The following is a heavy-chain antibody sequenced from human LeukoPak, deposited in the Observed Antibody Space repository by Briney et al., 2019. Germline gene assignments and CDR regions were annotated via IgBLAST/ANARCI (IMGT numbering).Heavy chain of an antibody. Sequence: ASVKVSCKASGYTFTSYGISWVRQAPGQGLEWMGWISAYNGNTNYAQKLQGRVTMTTDTSTSTAYMELRSLRSDDTAVYYCARDKWSGYYDSSGPIDCWGQGTLVTVSS. CDR2: ISAYNGNT. J-gene: IGHJ4*02. CDR3: ARDKWSGYYDSSGPIDC. CDR1: GYTFTSYG. D-gene: IGHD3-22*01. V-gene: IGHV1-18*01.